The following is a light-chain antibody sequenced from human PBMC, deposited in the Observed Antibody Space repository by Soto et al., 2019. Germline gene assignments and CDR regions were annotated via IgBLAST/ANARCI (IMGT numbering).Light chain of an antibody. J-gene: IGLJ1*01. V-gene: IGLV1-51*01. CDR3: GTWDSSLSAGV. Sequence: VLTQPPSVSATPGQTVTISCSGSNSYIGNNYVSWYQQLPGTAPKLLIYDNNKRPSEIPDRFSGSKSGTSATLGITGLQTGDEADYYCGTWDSSLSAGVFGTGTKVTVL. CDR1: NSYIGNNY. CDR2: DNN.